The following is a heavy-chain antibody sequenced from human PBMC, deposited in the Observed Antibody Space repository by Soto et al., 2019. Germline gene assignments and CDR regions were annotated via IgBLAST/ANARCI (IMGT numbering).Heavy chain of an antibody. D-gene: IGHD1-1*01. V-gene: IGHV3-30*18. CDR3: AKAGERRDEQAHFDY. CDR1: GFTFSSYG. CDR2: ISYDGSNK. J-gene: IGHJ4*02. Sequence: GGSLRLSCAASGFTFSSYGMHWVRQAPGKGLEWVAVISYDGSNKYYADSVKGRFTISRDNSKNTLYLQMNSLRAEDTAVYYCAKAGERRDEQAHFDYWGQGTLVTVSS.